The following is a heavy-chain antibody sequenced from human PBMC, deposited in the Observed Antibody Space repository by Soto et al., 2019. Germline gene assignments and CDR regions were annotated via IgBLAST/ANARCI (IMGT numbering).Heavy chain of an antibody. CDR3: ARGVFGYYYYYGMDV. Sequence: SQTMSVARRVCGGYSSRCSRYWNRKSTGKGLEWIGYIYYSGSTNYNPSLKSRVTISVDTSKNQFSLKLSSVTAADTAVYYCARGVFGYYYYYGMDVWGQGTTVTVSS. D-gene: IGHD3-10*02. J-gene: IGHJ6*02. CDR2: IYYSGST. V-gene: IGHV4-59*01. CDR1: GGYSSRCS.